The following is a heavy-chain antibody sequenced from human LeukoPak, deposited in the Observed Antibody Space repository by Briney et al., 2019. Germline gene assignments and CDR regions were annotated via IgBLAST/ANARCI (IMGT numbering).Heavy chain of an antibody. CDR2: ISSSGSSIYYA. J-gene: IGHJ4*02. CDR1: GFTFSDYY. V-gene: IGHV3-11*01. D-gene: IGHD3-22*01. Sequence: GGSLRLSCAASGFTFSDYYMNWIRQAPGKGLEWVSYISSSGSSIYYAYYADSVKGRFTISRDNAKNSLYLQMNSLRAEDTAVYYCARVSQSGYYEVDYWGQGTLVTVSS. CDR3: ARVSQSGYYEVDY.